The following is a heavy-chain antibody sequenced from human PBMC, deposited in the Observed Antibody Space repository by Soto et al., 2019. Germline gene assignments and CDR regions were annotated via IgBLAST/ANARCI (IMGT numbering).Heavy chain of an antibody. J-gene: IGHJ4*02. D-gene: IGHD1-26*01. CDR2: IHYSGST. CDR3: ARGVWELLPLGY. Sequence: QVQLQESGPGLVKPSETLSLTCTVSGGSISSYYWSWIRQAPGKGLEWIGYIHYSGSTNYNPSLKSRVTISVVTSKKQFSLKLSSVTAADTAVYYCARGVWELLPLGYWGQGTLVTVSS. V-gene: IGHV4-59*01. CDR1: GGSISSYY.